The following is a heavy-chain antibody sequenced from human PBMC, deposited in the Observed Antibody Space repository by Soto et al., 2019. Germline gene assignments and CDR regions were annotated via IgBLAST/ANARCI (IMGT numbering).Heavy chain of an antibody. V-gene: IGHV4-30-2*01. CDR1: GGSISSGGYS. CDR2: MYHSGST. J-gene: IGHJ4*02. CDR3: ARVPDY. Sequence: QLQLQESGSGLVKPSQTLSLTCAVSGGSISSGGYSWSWIRQPPGKGLEWIGYMYHSGSTYYIQSLIRRFTITIDRSKKLVALKLSSVTAADTAVYYCARVPDYWGQGILVTVSS. D-gene: IGHD2-2*01.